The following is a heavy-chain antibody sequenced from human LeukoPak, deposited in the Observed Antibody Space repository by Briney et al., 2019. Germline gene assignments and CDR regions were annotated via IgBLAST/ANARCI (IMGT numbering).Heavy chain of an antibody. J-gene: IGHJ3*01. Sequence: PSETLSLTCNVSGASIRSYYWTWIRQSPGKGREWIGSITYSGNTQLNPSLRSRVTMSSDPPKSQFSLKLTSVTTADTALYYCAQQVIGTSNSFDVWGQGTMVTVSS. CDR1: GASIRSYY. V-gene: IGHV4-59*01. CDR3: AQQVIGTSNSFDV. CDR2: ITYSGNT. D-gene: IGHD2-21*01.